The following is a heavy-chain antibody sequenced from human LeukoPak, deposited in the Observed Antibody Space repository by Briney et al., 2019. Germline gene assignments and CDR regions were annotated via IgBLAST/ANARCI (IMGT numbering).Heavy chain of an antibody. J-gene: IGHJ4*02. V-gene: IGHV3-23*01. D-gene: IGHD5-12*01. CDR2: ISGSADNI. CDR3: AKLKRYSGYGENYFDY. Sequence: GGSLRLSCAASGFTFSNPDMSWVRQAPGKGLEWASGISGSADNIDYADSVKGRFTISRDNSKNTLYLQMNSLRAEDTAVYYCAKLKRYSGYGENYFDYWGQGTLVTVSS. CDR1: GFTFSNPD.